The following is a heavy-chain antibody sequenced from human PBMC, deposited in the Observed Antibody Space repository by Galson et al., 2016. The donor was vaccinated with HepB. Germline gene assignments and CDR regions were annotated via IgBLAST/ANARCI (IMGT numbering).Heavy chain of an antibody. CDR3: AKRSIAAAGPHYYYMDV. V-gene: IGHV3-30*18. D-gene: IGHD6-13*01. Sequence: LRLSCAASGFTFSSYGMHWVRQAPGKGLEWAAVISYDGCNKYYADSVQGRFTISRDNSKNTLYLQMNSLRAEDTAVYYCAKRSIAAAGPHYYYMDVWGKGTTVTVSS. J-gene: IGHJ6*03. CDR2: ISYDGCNK. CDR1: GFTFSSYG.